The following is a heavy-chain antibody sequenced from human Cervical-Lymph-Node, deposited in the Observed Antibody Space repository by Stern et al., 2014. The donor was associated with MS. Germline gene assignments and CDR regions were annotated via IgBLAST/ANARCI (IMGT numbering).Heavy chain of an antibody. CDR1: GFSLRKAGMG. CDR3: ARTLLLLFSDFSSRWFDP. D-gene: IGHD2-21*01. Sequence: ESGPVLVKSTETLTLTCTVSGFSLRKAGMGVSWIRQPPGKALEWLAHIFSNDQKSYITSLKSRLTISKDTSKRQVVLTMTNMDPLDTATYYCARTLLLLFSDFSSRWFDPWGQGTLVTVSS. V-gene: IGHV2-26*01. CDR2: IFSNDQK. J-gene: IGHJ5*02.